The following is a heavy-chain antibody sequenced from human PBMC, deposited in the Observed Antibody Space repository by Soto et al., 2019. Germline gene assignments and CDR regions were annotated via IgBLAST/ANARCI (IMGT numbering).Heavy chain of an antibody. CDR3: ARGNHRWLQLWYFDL. CDR2: IIPIFGTV. CDR1: GGTFSNYP. J-gene: IGHJ2*01. Sequence: QVQLVQSGAEVKKPGSSVKVSCKASGGTFSNYPISWVRQAPGQGLEWMGGIIPIFGTVNYAQKFQGRVTXPXXXSXCTAYMELSSLRAEDTAVYYCARGNHRWLQLWYFDLWGRGTLVTVSS. V-gene: IGHV1-69*05. D-gene: IGHD5-12*01.